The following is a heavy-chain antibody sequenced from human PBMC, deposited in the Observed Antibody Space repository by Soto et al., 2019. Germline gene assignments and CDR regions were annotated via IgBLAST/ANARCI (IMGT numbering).Heavy chain of an antibody. CDR1: GGSFSGYY. CDR3: ASGRQLVRVYYYYMDV. D-gene: IGHD6-13*01. J-gene: IGHJ6*03. Sequence: SETLSLTCAVYGGSFSGYYWSWIRQPPGKGLEWIGEINHSGSTNYNPSLKSRVTISVDTSKNQFSLKLSSVTAADTAVYYCASGRQLVRVYYYYMDVWGKGPTVTVSS. V-gene: IGHV4-34*01. CDR2: INHSGST.